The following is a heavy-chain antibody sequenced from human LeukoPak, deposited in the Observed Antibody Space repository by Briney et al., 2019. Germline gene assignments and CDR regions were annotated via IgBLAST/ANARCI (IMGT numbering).Heavy chain of an antibody. Sequence: SETLSLTCTVSGGSISSGGYYWSWIRQPPGKGLEWIGYIYYSGSTYYNPSLKSRVTISVGTSKNQFSLKLIPVTAADTAVYYCAREDATYYDFWSGSFPGSIDYWGQGTLVTVSS. J-gene: IGHJ4*02. CDR3: AREDATYYDFWSGSFPGSIDY. D-gene: IGHD3-3*01. CDR2: IYYSGST. CDR1: GGSISSGGYY. V-gene: IGHV4-30-4*08.